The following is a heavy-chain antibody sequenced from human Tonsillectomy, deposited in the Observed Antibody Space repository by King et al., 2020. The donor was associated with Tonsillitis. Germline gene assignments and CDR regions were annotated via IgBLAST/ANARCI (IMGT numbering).Heavy chain of an antibody. D-gene: IGHD5-12*01. V-gene: IGHV3-23*04. CDR1: GFTFSNYA. J-gene: IGHJ6*02. CDR3: AKSGGYDLYYYYGMDV. Sequence: VQLVESGGGLVQPGGSLRLSCAAPGFTFSNYAMSWVRQAPGKGLEWVSGISGSGGSTYYADSVKGRFTISRDNSKNTLYLQMNSLRAEDTAVYYCAKSGGYDLYYYYGMDVWGQGTTVTVSS. CDR2: ISGSGGST.